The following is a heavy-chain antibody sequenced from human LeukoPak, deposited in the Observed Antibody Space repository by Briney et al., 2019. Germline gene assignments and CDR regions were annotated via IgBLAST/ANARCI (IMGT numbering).Heavy chain of an antibody. Sequence: SETLSLTCTVSGGSISSGAYYWSWIRQPPGKGLEWIGYIYYSGSTYYNPSLKSRVTISVDTSKNQFSLELSSVTAADTAVYYCARVKLERRPFDYWGQGTLVTVSS. V-gene: IGHV4-30-4*01. CDR3: ARVKLERRPFDY. CDR1: GGSISSGAYY. J-gene: IGHJ4*02. CDR2: IYYSGST. D-gene: IGHD1-1*01.